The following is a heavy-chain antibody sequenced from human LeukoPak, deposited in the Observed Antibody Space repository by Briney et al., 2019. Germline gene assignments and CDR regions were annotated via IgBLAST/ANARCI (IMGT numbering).Heavy chain of an antibody. CDR2: MRGDGSST. CDR3: VKDSDNGNYDTPFDY. CDR1: GFNFDDYA. D-gene: IGHD1-7*01. Sequence: PGGSLRLSCVGSGFNFDDYAMHWVRQAPGKGLEWVSLMRGDGSSTSYADSVKGRFTISRDISKNSLYLQMNSLRTEDTALYHCVKDSDNGNYDTPFDYWGQGTRVTVSS. J-gene: IGHJ4*02. V-gene: IGHV3-43*02.